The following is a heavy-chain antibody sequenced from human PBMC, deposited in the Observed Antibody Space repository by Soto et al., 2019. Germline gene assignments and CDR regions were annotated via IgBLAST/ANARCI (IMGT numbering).Heavy chain of an antibody. D-gene: IGHD2-15*01. CDR1: GYTFASYG. J-gene: IGHJ5*01. CDR3: ARDRRYCSGGIFFPPGAA. CDR2: ISAYNGNT. V-gene: IGHV1-18*01. Sequence: ASVKVSCKASGYTFASYGISWVRQAPGQGLEWMGWISAYNGNTNYAQKLQGRVTMTTDTSTSTAYMELRSLRSDDTAVYYCARDRRYCSGGIFFPPGAAWGKGTLSTVAS.